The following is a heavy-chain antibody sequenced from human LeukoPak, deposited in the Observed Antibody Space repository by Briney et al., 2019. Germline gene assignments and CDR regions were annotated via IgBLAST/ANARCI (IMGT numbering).Heavy chain of an antibody. V-gene: IGHV3-21*01. CDR1: GFTFSSYS. CDR2: ISSSSSYI. D-gene: IGHD6-6*01. Sequence: GGSLRLSCAASGFTFSSYSMNWVRQAPGKGLEWVSSISSSSSYIYYADSVKGRFTISRDNAKNSLYLQMNSLRAEGTAVYYCARGSYYYYYMDVWGKGTTVTVSS. J-gene: IGHJ6*03. CDR3: ARGSYYYYYMDV.